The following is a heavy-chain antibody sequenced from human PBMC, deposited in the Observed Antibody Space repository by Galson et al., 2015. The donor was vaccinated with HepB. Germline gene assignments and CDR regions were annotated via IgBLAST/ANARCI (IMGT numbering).Heavy chain of an antibody. V-gene: IGHV3-30*18. Sequence: SLRLSCAASGFTFSSYGMHWVRQAPGKGLEWVAVISYDGSNKYYADSVKGRFTISRDNSKNTLYLQMNSLRAEDTAVYYCAKDRAYYDYGDYNFTNHYYYYGMDVWGQGATVTVSS. CDR1: GFTFSSYG. D-gene: IGHD4-17*01. J-gene: IGHJ6*02. CDR2: ISYDGSNK. CDR3: AKDRAYYDYGDYNFTNHYYYYGMDV.